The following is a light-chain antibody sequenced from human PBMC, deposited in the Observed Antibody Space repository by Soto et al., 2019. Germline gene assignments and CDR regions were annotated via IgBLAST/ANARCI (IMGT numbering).Light chain of an antibody. CDR3: QQYNNWPPRYT. V-gene: IGKV3-15*01. Sequence: DIMLTQSPATLSVSPGESATLSCRASQSVSRALAWYQHVPGQAPRLLIYDSSTRATGVPARFSGSGSGTRFTLTISSLQSEDFAVYYCQQYNNWPPRYTFGQGTKLQI. CDR2: DSS. CDR1: QSVSRA. J-gene: IGKJ2*01.